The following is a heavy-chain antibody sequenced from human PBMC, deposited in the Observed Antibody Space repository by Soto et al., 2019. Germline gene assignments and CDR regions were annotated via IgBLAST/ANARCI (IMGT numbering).Heavy chain of an antibody. D-gene: IGHD1-1*01. Sequence: EVQLLISGGGLFSPGGSLRLSCAASGFTFSSYAMSWVRQDPGKGLEWLAGITFSGDNTYYADSVKGRFSLARDNSRNRLDLQMNNLKVEYTAIYYCARVGTMGGFDNWCQGTLLTVSS. CDR2: ITFSGDNT. J-gene: IGHJ4*02. CDR1: GFTFSSYA. V-gene: IGHV3-23*01. CDR3: ARVGTMGGFDN.